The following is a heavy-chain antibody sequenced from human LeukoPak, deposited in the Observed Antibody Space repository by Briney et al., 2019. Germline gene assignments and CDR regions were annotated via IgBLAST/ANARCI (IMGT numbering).Heavy chain of an antibody. CDR3: ARVNIRHSIAAAALDY. V-gene: IGHV3-48*01. CDR1: GFTFSSYS. Sequence: GGSLRLSCAASGFTFSSYSMNWVRQAPGKGLEWVSYISSSSSTIYYADSVKGRFTISRDNAKNSLYLQMNSLRAEDTAVYYCARVNIRHSIAAAALDYWGQGTLVTVSS. D-gene: IGHD6-13*01. CDR2: ISSSSSTI. J-gene: IGHJ4*02.